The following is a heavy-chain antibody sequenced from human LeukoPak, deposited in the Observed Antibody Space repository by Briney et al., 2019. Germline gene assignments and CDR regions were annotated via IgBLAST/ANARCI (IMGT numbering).Heavy chain of an antibody. Sequence: SETLSLTCSVSGGSIRSYYWSWIRQPPGKGLEWIGYIYYSGSTNYNPSLKSRVTISVDTSKNQFSLKLSSVTAADTAVYYCARISRKYSGWYMDYWGQGTLVTVSS. J-gene: IGHJ4*02. CDR2: IYYSGST. V-gene: IGHV4-59*01. CDR1: GGSIRSYY. D-gene: IGHD6-19*01. CDR3: ARISRKYSGWYMDY.